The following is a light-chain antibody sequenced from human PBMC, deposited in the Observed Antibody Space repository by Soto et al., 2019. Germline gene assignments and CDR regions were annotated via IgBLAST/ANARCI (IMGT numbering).Light chain of an antibody. Sequence: QSALTQPGSVSGSPGQPITISSTGTSSDVGGYNYVSWYQQHPGKAPKLMIYDVSNRPSGVSNRFSGSKSGNTASLTISGLQAEDEADYYCSSYTSSSTYVVFGGGTKLTVL. CDR3: SSYTSSSTYVV. V-gene: IGLV2-14*01. CDR1: SSDVGGYNY. CDR2: DVS. J-gene: IGLJ2*01.